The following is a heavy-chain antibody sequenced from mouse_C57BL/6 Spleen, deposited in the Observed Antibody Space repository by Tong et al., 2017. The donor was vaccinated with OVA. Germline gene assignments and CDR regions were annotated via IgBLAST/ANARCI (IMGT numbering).Heavy chain of an antibody. CDR2: ISSGGSYT. CDR1: GFTFSSYG. V-gene: IGHV5-6*01. D-gene: IGHD2-14*01. Sequence: EVQLQESGGDLVKPGGSLKLSCAASGFTFSSYGMSWVRQTPDKRLEWVATISSGGSYTYYPDSVKGRFTISRDNAKNTLDLQMSSLKSEDTAMYYCARREVRRAWFAYWGQGTLVTVSA. J-gene: IGHJ3*01. CDR3: ARREVRRAWFAY.